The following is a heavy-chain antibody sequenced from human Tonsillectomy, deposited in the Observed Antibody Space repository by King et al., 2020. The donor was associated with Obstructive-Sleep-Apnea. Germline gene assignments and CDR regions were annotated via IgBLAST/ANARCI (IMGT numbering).Heavy chain of an antibody. CDR3: ATTLGYRRSWYEYFQH. V-gene: IGHV1-18*01. CDR1: GYTSTSYD. D-gene: IGHD6-13*01. Sequence: QLVQSGAEVMKPGASVKVSCKASGYTSTSYDITWVRQAPGQGLEWMGRISVKNGNTDYAQNYQGRVTTTTDTSTSTVYLELRSLRSDDTAVYYCATTLGYRRSWYEYFQHWGQGTLVTVSS. CDR2: ISVKNGNT. J-gene: IGHJ1*01.